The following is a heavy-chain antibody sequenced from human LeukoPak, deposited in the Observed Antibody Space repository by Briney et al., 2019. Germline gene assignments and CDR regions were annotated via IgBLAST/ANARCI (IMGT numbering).Heavy chain of an antibody. CDR3: ARRRGPLRYFDQGYYYMDV. J-gene: IGHJ6*03. CDR1: GGSFSGYY. Sequence: SETLSLTCAVYGGSFSGYYWSWIRQPPGKGLEWIGEINHSGSTNYNPSLKSRVTISVDTSKNQFSLKPSSVTAADTAVYYCARRRGPLRYFDQGYYYMDVWGKGTTVTISS. D-gene: IGHD3-9*01. V-gene: IGHV4-34*01. CDR2: INHSGST.